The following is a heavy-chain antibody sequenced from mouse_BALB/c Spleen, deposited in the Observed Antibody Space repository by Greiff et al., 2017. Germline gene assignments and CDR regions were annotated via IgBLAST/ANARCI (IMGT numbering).Heavy chain of an antibody. Sequence: DVKLVESGGGLVQPGGSRKLSCAASGFTFSSYGMSWVRQTPDKRLEWVATISSGGSYTYYPDSVKGRFTISRDNAKNTLYLQMSSLKSEDTAMYYCARRTTAHYFDYWGQGTTLTVAS. CDR2: ISSGGSYT. D-gene: IGHD1-2*01. V-gene: IGHV5-6*03. CDR1: GFTFSSYG. J-gene: IGHJ2*01. CDR3: ARRTTAHYFDY.